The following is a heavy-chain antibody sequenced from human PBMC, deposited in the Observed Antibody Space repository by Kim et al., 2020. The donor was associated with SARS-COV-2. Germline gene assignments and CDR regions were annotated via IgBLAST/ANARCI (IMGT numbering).Heavy chain of an antibody. Sequence: ASVKVSCKASGYTFTSYDINWVRQATGQGLEWMGWMNHNSGNTGYAQKFQGRVTMTRNTSISTAYMELSSLRSEDTAVYYCARGGQDTMVRGVIPVYYYYYGMDVWGQGTTVTVPS. CDR2: MNHNSGNT. CDR3: ARGGQDTMVRGVIPVYYYYYGMDV. J-gene: IGHJ6*02. V-gene: IGHV1-8*01. CDR1: GYTFTSYD. D-gene: IGHD3-10*01.